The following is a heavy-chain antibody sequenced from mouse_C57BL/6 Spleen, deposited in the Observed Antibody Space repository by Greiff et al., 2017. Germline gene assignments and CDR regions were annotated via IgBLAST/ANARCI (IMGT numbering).Heavy chain of an antibody. CDR2: IDPNSGGT. CDR3: ARGGYGNYVEFAY. Sequence: QVQLQQPGAELVKPGASVTLSCKASGYTFTSYWMHWVKQRPGRGLEWIGRIDPNSGGTKYNEKFKSKATLTVDKPSSTAYMQLSSLTSEDSAVYYCARGGYGNYVEFAYWGQGTLVTVSA. CDR1: GYTFTSYW. D-gene: IGHD2-10*02. J-gene: IGHJ3*01. V-gene: IGHV1-72*01.